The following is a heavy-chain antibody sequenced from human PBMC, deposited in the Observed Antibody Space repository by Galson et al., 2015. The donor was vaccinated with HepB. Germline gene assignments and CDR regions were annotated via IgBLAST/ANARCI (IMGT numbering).Heavy chain of an antibody. D-gene: IGHD6-25*01. Sequence: RQASGRGLEWISGISGNGDSTFYADSVKGRFTISRDNSRNIVFLQMNSLRVDDAAVYYCAREMAIAAPAAFDFWGQGTLVTVSS. CDR2: ISGNGDST. J-gene: IGHJ4*02. V-gene: IGHV3-23*01. CDR3: AREMAIAAPAAFDF.